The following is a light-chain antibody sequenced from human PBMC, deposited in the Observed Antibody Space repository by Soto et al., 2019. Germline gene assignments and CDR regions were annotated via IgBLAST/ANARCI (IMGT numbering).Light chain of an antibody. J-gene: IGKJ5*01. Sequence: VVMTQSPATLSVSPGERATLSCRASESVSRNLAWCQQKPGQAPRLLIYDASTRATGIPDRFSGGGSGTEFTLTISSLQSEDFVVYYCQQYNSWPPITFGQGTRLEIK. CDR2: DAS. CDR1: ESVSRN. V-gene: IGKV3-15*01. CDR3: QQYNSWPPIT.